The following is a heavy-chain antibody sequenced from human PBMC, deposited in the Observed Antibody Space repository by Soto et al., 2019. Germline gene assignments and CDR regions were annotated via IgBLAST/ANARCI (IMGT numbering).Heavy chain of an antibody. CDR3: ARVKYCAPDYYYCCLEV. J-gene: IGHJ6*02. CDR2: ISAYNGNT. CDR1: GYTFTSYG. V-gene: IGHV1-18*01. Sequence: QVQLVQSGAEVKKPGASVKVSCKASGYTFTSYGISWVRQAPGQWLEWMGWISAYNGNTNYAQKLQGRVTLTTDTSTSTAYIEMRSLRSDETAVYYCARVKYCAPDYYYCCLEVWGQGITVNVSS. D-gene: IGHD2-21*02.